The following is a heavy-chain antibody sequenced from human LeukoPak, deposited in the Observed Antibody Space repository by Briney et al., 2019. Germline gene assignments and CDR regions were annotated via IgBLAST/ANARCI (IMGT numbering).Heavy chain of an antibody. D-gene: IGHD6-19*01. Sequence: SETLSLTCTVSGVSISSGGQYWRWIRQSPGKGLEWIGYIFYRDSTNYNPSLKSRATISVDTTKNQFSLNLTSLTAADTAVYYCARDRGNGWPYFFDYWGRGTLVTVSS. CDR2: IFYRDST. J-gene: IGHJ4*02. CDR3: ARDRGNGWPYFFDY. V-gene: IGHV4-31*03. CDR1: GVSISSGGQY.